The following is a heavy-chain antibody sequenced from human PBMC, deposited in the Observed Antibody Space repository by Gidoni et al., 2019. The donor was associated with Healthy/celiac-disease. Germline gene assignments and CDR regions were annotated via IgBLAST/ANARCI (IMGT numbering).Heavy chain of an antibody. CDR2: IIPIFGTA. Sequence: QVQLVQSGAEVHKPGSSVKVSCKPSGGTFSSYAISWVRQAPGQGLEWMGGIIPIFGTANYAQKFKGRVTITADKSTSTAYMELSSLRSEDTAVYYCARGLSSSSMDYYGMDVWGKGTTVTVSS. CDR3: ARGLSSSSMDYYGMDV. CDR1: GGTFSSYA. J-gene: IGHJ6*04. D-gene: IGHD6-6*01. V-gene: IGHV1-69*06.